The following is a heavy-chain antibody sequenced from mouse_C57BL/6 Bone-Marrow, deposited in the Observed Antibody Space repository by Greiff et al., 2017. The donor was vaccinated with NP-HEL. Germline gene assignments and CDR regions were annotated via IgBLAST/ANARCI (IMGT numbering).Heavy chain of an antibody. CDR2: INPSTGGT. Sequence: EVKLLESGPELVKPGASVKISCKASGYSFTGYYMNWVKQSPEKSLEWIGEINPSTGGTTYNQKFKAKATLTVDKSSSTAYMQHKSLTSEDSAVYYCARFEVRCAMDYWGQGTSVTVSS. J-gene: IGHJ4*01. CDR3: ARFEVRCAMDY. D-gene: IGHD2-14*01. V-gene: IGHV1-42*01. CDR1: GYSFTGYY.